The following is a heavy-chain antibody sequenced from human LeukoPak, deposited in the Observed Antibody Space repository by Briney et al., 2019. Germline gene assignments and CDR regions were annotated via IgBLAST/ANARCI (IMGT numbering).Heavy chain of an antibody. CDR2: IITPGGEGT. Sequence: SVKVSCKTSGGTFLNYAISWVRQAPGQGLEWMGRIITPGGEGTKYAQKFQGRVSMTTDTSTRTVYLSLSSLRSEDTAVYHCARAKTVNGDLDYWGQGTLVTVSS. CDR3: ARAKTVNGDLDY. CDR1: GGTFLNYA. J-gene: IGHJ4*02. V-gene: IGHV1-69*04. D-gene: IGHD7-27*01.